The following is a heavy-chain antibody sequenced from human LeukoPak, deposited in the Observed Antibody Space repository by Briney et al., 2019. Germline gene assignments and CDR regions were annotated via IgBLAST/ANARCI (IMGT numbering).Heavy chain of an antibody. CDR2: IYSGGST. Sequence: GSLRLSCAASGFTVSSNYMSWVRQAPGKGLEWVSVIYSGGSTYYADSVKGRFTISRDNSKNTLYLQMNSLRAEDTAVYYCVRVDSSSWYSEYYFDYWGQGTLVTVSS. J-gene: IGHJ4*02. V-gene: IGHV3-53*01. D-gene: IGHD6-13*01. CDR1: GFTVSSNY. CDR3: VRVDSSSWYSEYYFDY.